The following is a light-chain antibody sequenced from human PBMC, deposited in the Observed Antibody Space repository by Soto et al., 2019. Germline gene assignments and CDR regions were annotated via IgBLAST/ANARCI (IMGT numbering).Light chain of an antibody. J-gene: IGLJ3*02. V-gene: IGLV3-25*03. Sequence: SSELTQPPSVSVSPGQTARITCSGDALPKQFAYWYQQKAGQAPMLVIYKDNERPSGIPERFSGSSSGTTVTLTISGVQAEDEADYYCQSADSSGTFLWVFGGGTKVTVL. CDR1: ALPKQF. CDR2: KDN. CDR3: QSADSSGTFLWV.